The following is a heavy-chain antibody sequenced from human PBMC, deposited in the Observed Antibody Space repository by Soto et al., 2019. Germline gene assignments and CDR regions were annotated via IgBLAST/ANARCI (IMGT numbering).Heavy chain of an antibody. Sequence: QVQLQQWGAGLLKPSETLSLTCAVYGGSFSGYYCSWIRQPPGKGLEWIGELIDSGTTNYNASLSSRASMSVDTSRNQFSLRLSSVTAADTAVYYCARARGGVQHWGQGTLVTVSS. CDR2: LIDSGTT. J-gene: IGHJ1*01. CDR3: ARARGGVQH. CDR1: GGSFSGYY. V-gene: IGHV4-34*12. D-gene: IGHD3-10*01.